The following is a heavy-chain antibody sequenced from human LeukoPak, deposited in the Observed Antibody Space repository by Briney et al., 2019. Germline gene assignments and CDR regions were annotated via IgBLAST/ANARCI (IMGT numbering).Heavy chain of an antibody. D-gene: IGHD3-10*01. Sequence: ASVKVSFKASGYSFTNYAMNWVRPAPGQGLEWVGWINTNTGNPTYAQGFTGRFVFSLDTSVSTAYLQISSLKAEDTAVYYCAREQAISMVRGIGYWGQGTLVTVSS. V-gene: IGHV7-4-1*02. J-gene: IGHJ4*02. CDR3: AREQAISMVRGIGY. CDR2: INTNTGNP. CDR1: GYSFTNYA.